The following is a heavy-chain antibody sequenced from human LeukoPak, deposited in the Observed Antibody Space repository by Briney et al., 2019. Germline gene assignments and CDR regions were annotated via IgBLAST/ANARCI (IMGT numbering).Heavy chain of an antibody. CDR2: ISSSSSYI. J-gene: IGHJ4*02. CDR3: ARDPVPGIAAAGTH. CDR1: GFTFSSYS. D-gene: IGHD6-13*01. V-gene: IGHV3-21*01. Sequence: GGSLGLSCAASGFTFSSYSMNWVRQAPGKGLEWVSSISSSSSYIYYADSVKGRFTISRDNAKNSLYLQMNSLRAEDTAVYYCARDPVPGIAAAGTHWGQGTLVTVSS.